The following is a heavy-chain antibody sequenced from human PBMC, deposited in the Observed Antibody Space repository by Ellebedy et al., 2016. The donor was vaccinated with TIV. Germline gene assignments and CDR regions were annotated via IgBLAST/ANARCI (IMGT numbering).Heavy chain of an antibody. CDR1: GFAFNDFT. J-gene: IGHJ4*02. Sequence: GGSLRLSCAASGFAFNDFTMHWVRQAPGKGLEYVSAMNNNGGNTYYADSVKGRFTISRDNSKNTLYLQMNSLRPEDTAMYYCVKDRGDIIRDFDYWGQGTLVTVSS. V-gene: IGHV3-64D*06. CDR2: MNNNGGNT. CDR3: VKDRGDIIRDFDY. D-gene: IGHD2-21*02.